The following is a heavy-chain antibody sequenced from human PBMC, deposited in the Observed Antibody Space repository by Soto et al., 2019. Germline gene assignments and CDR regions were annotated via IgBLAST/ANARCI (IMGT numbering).Heavy chain of an antibody. CDR3: ARDRGLSAVAGGGYYGMDV. CDR2: IWYDGSNK. D-gene: IGHD6-19*01. CDR1: GFTFSSYG. V-gene: IGHV3-33*01. J-gene: IGHJ6*02. Sequence: GGSLRLSCAASGFTFSSYGMHWVRQAPGKGLEWVAVIWYDGSNKYYADSVKGRFTISRDNSKNTLYLQMNSLRAEDTAVYYCARDRGLSAVAGGGYYGMDVWGQGTTVTVSS.